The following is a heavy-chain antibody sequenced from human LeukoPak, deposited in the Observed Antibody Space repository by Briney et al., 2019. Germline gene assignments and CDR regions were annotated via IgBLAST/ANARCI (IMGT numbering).Heavy chain of an antibody. Sequence: ASVKVSCKASGGTFSNYAISWVRQAPGQGLEWMGRIIPMFGTTNYAQNFQGRVTITTDESTSTAYMEVSSLRIEDTAVYYCASVTVTTWAPDGHMDVWGEGTTVTVSS. D-gene: IGHD4-11*01. V-gene: IGHV1-69*05. CDR2: IIPMFGTT. CDR1: GGTFSNYA. CDR3: ASVTVTTWAPDGHMDV. J-gene: IGHJ6*03.